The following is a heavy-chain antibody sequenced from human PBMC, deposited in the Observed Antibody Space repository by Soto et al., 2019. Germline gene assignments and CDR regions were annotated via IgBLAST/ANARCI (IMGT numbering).Heavy chain of an antibody. V-gene: IGHV4-34*01. D-gene: IGHD2-21*01. CDR3: ARVASGDQEQVDDAFDI. J-gene: IGHJ3*02. CDR2: INHSGST. Sequence: SETLSLTCAVYGGSFSGYYWSWIRQPPGKGLEWIGEINHSGSTNYNPSLKSRVTISVDTSKNQFSLKLSSVTAADTAVYYCARVASGDQEQVDDAFDIWGQGTMVTVSS. CDR1: GGSFSGYY.